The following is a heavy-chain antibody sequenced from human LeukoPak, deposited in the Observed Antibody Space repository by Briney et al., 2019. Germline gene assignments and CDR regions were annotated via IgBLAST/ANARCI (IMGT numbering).Heavy chain of an antibody. CDR2: IIPIFGTA. CDR1: GGTFSSYA. D-gene: IGHD6-6*01. Sequence: SVKVSCKASGGTFSSYAISWVRQAPGQGLEWMGGIIPIFGTANYAQKFQGRVTITTDESTSTAYMELSSLRSEDTAVYYCARKYSSSEGWFDPRGQGTLVTVSS. CDR3: ARKYSSSEGWFDP. J-gene: IGHJ5*02. V-gene: IGHV1-69*05.